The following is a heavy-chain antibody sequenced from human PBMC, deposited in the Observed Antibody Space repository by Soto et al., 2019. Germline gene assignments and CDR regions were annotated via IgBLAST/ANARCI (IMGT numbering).Heavy chain of an antibody. D-gene: IGHD2-15*01. V-gene: IGHV4-4*02. CDR1: GASISSTNW. J-gene: IGHJ4*02. CDR3: ARHIAVPTTRGFDY. CDR2: IYHSGAT. Sequence: QVQLQESGPGLVKPSGTLSLTCAVSGASISSTNWWSWVRQAPGEGPEWIGEIYHSGATNYNPSLKSRVIISIDTSKNQLPLRLDSVTAADTAVYFCARHIAVPTTRGFDYWGQGTLVTVSS.